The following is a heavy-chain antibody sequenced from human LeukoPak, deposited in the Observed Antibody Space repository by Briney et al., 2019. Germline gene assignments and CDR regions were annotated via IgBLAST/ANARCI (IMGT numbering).Heavy chain of an antibody. V-gene: IGHV1-69*06. CDR2: IIPIFGTA. D-gene: IGHD3-10*01. J-gene: IGHJ4*02. Sequence: GASVKVSCKASGYTFTSYYMHWVRQAPGQGLEWMGGIIPIFGTANYAQKFQGRVTITADKSTSTAYMELSSLRSDDTAVYYCARMTYYGSGSSFDYWGQGTLVTVSS. CDR3: ARMTYYGSGSSFDY. CDR1: GYTFTSYY.